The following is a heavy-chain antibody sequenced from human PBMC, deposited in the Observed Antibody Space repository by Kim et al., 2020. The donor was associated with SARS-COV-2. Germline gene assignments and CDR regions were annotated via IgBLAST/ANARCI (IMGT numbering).Heavy chain of an antibody. CDR3: TSGLQTTYGMDV. Sequence: GESLKISCAASGFTFSGSVIHWVRQASGKGLECVGRVKTKAHNYATVYGASVKGRFTISRDDSKSTAFLQMNSLKTEDTAVYYCTSGLQTTYGMDVWGQG. CDR1: GFTFSGSV. CDR2: VKTKAHNYAT. D-gene: IGHD4-4*01. J-gene: IGHJ6*02. V-gene: IGHV3-73*01.